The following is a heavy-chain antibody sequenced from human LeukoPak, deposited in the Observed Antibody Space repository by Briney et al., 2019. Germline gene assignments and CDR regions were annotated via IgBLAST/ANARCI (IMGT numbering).Heavy chain of an antibody. CDR2: IYGGSNT. CDR1: GFTVSSNY. CDR3: ARDPGDYYGSGPFDC. J-gene: IGHJ4*02. V-gene: IGHV3-53*04. Sequence: GGSLGLSCAASGFTVSSNYMSWVRQAPGKGLEWVSFIYGGSNTFYADSVKGRFTISRHNSKNTLYLQMNSLRPEDTAVYYCARDPGDYYGSGPFDCWGQGSLVIVSS. D-gene: IGHD3-10*01.